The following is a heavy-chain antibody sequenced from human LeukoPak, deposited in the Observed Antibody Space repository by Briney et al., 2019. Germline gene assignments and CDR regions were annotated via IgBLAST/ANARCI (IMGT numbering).Heavy chain of an antibody. CDR3: AREGSSWYGDAYYYYGMDV. CDR1: GYTFTGYY. V-gene: IGHV1-2*02. CDR2: INPNSGGT. Sequence: ASVKVSCKASGYTFTGYYMHWVRQAPGQGLEWMGWINPNSGGTSYAQKFQGRVTMTRDTSISTAYMELSRLRSDDTAVYYCAREGSSWYGDAYYYYGMDVWGQGTTVTVSS. D-gene: IGHD6-13*01. J-gene: IGHJ6*02.